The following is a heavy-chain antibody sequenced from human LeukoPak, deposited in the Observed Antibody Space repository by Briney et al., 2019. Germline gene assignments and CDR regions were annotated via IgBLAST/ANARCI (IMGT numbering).Heavy chain of an antibody. V-gene: IGHV3-23*01. D-gene: IGHD6-19*01. CDR1: GFNFSNFA. CDR2: LSGSGVST. Sequence: PGGSLRLSCGASGFNFSNFAMSWVRQAPGKGLEWVSTLSGSGVSTYYGDSVKGRFTISRDNSKNTLSLQVNRLRAEDAAVYYCSKSYSSGWYFGNGMDVWGQGTTVIVSS. CDR3: SKSYSSGWYFGNGMDV. J-gene: IGHJ6*02.